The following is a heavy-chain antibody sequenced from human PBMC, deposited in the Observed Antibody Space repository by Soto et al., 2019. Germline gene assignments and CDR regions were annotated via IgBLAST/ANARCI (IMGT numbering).Heavy chain of an antibody. J-gene: IGHJ4*02. Sequence: GESLKISCQGSGYSFTNYWIAWVRQMPGKGLEWMGIIYPGDSDTRYSPSFQGQVTISADKSITTAYLQWNSLKASDTAIYYCARLTPGMTTIDYWGQGTLVTVSS. V-gene: IGHV5-51*01. CDR2: IYPGDSDT. D-gene: IGHD4-17*01. CDR3: ARLTPGMTTIDY. CDR1: GYSFTNYW.